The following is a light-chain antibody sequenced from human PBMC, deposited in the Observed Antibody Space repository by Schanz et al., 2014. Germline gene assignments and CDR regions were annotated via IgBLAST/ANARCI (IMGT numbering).Light chain of an antibody. CDR1: QTISNY. V-gene: IGKV1-16*01. CDR3: QHYTNYPLT. CDR2: AAS. Sequence: DIQMTQSPSSLSASVGDRVTMTCRASQTISNYVTWYQHKPGKAPKFLIYAASTLQSGVPSRFSGSGSGTEFTLTINNLQPDDFATYYCQHYTNYPLTFGGGTMVEIK. J-gene: IGKJ4*01.